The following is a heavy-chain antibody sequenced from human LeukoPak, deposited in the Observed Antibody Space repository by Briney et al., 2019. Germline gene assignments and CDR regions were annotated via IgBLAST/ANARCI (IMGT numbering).Heavy chain of an antibody. J-gene: IGHJ4*02. Sequence: PGGSLRLSCAASGFTFSSYAMSWVRQAPGKGLEWVSAISGSGGSTYYADSVKGRFTISRDNAKNSLYLQMNSLRAEDTAVYYCVRDAADYSFDYWGQGTLVTVSS. CDR2: ISGSGGST. D-gene: IGHD2-21*02. CDR1: GFTFSSYA. CDR3: VRDAADYSFDY. V-gene: IGHV3-23*01.